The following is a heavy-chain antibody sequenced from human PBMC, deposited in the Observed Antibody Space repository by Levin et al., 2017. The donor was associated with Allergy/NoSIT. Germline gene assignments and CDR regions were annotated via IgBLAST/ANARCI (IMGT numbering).Heavy chain of an antibody. D-gene: IGHD4/OR15-4a*01. V-gene: IGHV2-5*02. CDR2: IYWDDDR. J-gene: IGHJ4*02. CDR1: GFSLSTSALG. CDR3: ARSGVTPEPDGAGWGKKYYFDY. Sequence: KESGPTLVKPTQTLTLTCTFSGFSLSTSALGVGWIRQPPGKALEWLALIYWDDDRRYSPSLKSRLTITKDTSKNQVGLVMTNKDPRDTATYDWARSGVTPEPDGAGWGKKYYFDYWGQGILVTVSS.